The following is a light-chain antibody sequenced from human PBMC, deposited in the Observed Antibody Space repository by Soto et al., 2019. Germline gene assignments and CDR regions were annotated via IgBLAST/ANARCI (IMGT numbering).Light chain of an antibody. CDR2: DAS. CDR3: QQRSKWPPT. J-gene: IGKJ2*01. V-gene: IGKV3-11*01. Sequence: EIVLTQYPATLSLSPGERATVSCRASQSVGSYLAWYQQRPGQAPRLLIYDASNSAAGIPARFSGSGSGTDITLTISSLEPEDFAIYYCQQRSKWPPTFGQGTKVEIK. CDR1: QSVGSY.